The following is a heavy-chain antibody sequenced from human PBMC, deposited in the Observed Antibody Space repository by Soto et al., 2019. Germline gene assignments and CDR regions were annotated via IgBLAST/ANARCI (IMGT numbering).Heavy chain of an antibody. D-gene: IGHD6-13*01. Sequence: GGSLRLSCAACGFTFSSYDMHWVRQATGKGLEWVSAIGTAGDTYYPGSVKGRFTISRENAKNSLYLQMNSLRAGDTAVYYCARSQIAAAGTWHYGMDVWGQGTTVTVSS. CDR1: GFTFSSYD. J-gene: IGHJ6*02. CDR3: ARSQIAAAGTWHYGMDV. CDR2: IGTAGDT. V-gene: IGHV3-13*01.